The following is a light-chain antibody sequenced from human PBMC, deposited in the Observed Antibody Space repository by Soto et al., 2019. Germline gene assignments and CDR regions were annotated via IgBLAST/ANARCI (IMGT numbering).Light chain of an antibody. CDR2: NNN. CDR1: SSNIGTNV. Sequence: QSVLTQPPSVSGTPGQRVTISCSGSSSNIGTNVVNWYQQFPGTAPKLLIFNNNNRPSGVPDRFSGSKSGSSASLAISGLLSADEADYYCAGWDESLSGPVFGGGTKLTVL. CDR3: AGWDESLSGPV. J-gene: IGLJ3*02. V-gene: IGLV1-44*01.